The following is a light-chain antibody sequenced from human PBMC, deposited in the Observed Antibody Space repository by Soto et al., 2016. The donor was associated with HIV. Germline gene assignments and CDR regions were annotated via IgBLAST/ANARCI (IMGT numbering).Light chain of an antibody. V-gene: IGKV2-28*01. J-gene: IGKJ4*01. CDR3: MQALQSPL. Sequence: DIVMTQSPLSLSVTSGEPASISCRSSQSLLRGNGYNYLDWYVQKPGQSPQLVIYLGSNRASGVPDRFSGSGSGTDFTLKISRVEAEDVGIYYCMQALQSPLFGGRDQGGDQT. CDR2: LGS. CDR1: QSLLRGNGYNY.